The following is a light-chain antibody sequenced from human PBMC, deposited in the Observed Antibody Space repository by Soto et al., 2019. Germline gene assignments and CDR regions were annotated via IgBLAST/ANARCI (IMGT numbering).Light chain of an antibody. V-gene: IGLV2-8*01. J-gene: IGLJ1*01. CDR3: TSYTGDDFTFV. CDR1: SSDVGGYNY. CDR2: EVN. Sequence: QSVLTQPPSASGSPGQSITISCTGTSSDVGGYNYVSWYQQHPGKAPKVIIYEVNKRPSGVPDRFSGSKSGNTASLTVSGLQAEDEAEYHCTSYTGDDFTFVFGTGTKVTVL.